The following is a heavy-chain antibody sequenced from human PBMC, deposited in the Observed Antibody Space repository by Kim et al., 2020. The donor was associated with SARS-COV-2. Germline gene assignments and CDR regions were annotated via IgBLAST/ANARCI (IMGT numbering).Heavy chain of an antibody. J-gene: IGHJ6*02. D-gene: IGHD2-15*01. CDR3: ARRYCSGGSCFQRRYYYYGMDV. Sequence: SVKVSCKASGGKGSREDISWVRQAPGQGLEWMGGIIPIFGTANYAQKFQGRVTITADESTSTAYMELSSLRSEDTAVYYCARRYCSGGSCFQRRYYYYGMDVWGQGTTVTVSS. CDR2: IIPIFGTA. CDR1: GGKGSRED. V-gene: IGHV1-69*13.